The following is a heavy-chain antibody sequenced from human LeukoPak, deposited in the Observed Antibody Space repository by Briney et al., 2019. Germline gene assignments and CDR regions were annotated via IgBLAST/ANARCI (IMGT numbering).Heavy chain of an antibody. CDR2: IYSSGSA. D-gene: IGHD1-14*01. V-gene: IGHV4-61*09. Sequence: SETLSLTCTVSGDSTTSRSYYWSWLRQPAGKGLEWIGYIYSSGSANYNPSLKSRVTMSVDTSKNQFSLNLNPVTAADTAVYYCARDYRPASNTYAFDIWGQGTVVTVTS. CDR1: GDSTTSRSYY. J-gene: IGHJ3*02. CDR3: ARDYRPASNTYAFDI.